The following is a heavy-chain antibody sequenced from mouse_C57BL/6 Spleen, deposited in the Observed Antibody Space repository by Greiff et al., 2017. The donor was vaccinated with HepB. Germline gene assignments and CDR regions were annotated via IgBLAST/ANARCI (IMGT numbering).Heavy chain of an antibody. CDR3: AREVHSPRPAY. CDR1: GYTFTSYW. Sequence: QVQLQQPGAELVKPGASVKLSCKASGYTFTSYWMHWVKQRPGQGLEWIGMIHPNSGSTNYNEKFKSKATLTVDKSSSTAYMQLSSLTSEDSAVYYCAREVHSPRPAYWGQGTLVTVSA. J-gene: IGHJ3*01. V-gene: IGHV1-64*01. D-gene: IGHD2-14*01. CDR2: IHPNSGST.